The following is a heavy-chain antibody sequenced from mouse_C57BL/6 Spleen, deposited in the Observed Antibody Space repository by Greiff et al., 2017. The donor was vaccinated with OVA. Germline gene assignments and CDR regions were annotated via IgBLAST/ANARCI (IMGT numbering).Heavy chain of an antibody. Sequence: QVQLQQPGAELVKPGASVKLSCKASGYTFTSYWMQWVKQRPGQGLEWIGEIVPSDGYTNYNPKFKGKATLTVDTSSSTDYMQLSRLTSKNSAVYYCERNDDRSHYFGDWGQGTTLTVSS. D-gene: IGHD2-3*01. CDR3: ERNDDRSHYFGD. CDR2: IVPSDGYT. CDR1: GYTFTSYW. J-gene: IGHJ2*01. V-gene: IGHV1-50*01.